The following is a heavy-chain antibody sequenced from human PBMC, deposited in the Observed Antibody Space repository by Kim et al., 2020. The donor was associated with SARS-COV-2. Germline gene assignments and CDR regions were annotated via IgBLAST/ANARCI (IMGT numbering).Heavy chain of an antibody. CDR3: VPRGVPVPV. J-gene: IGHJ4*02. Sequence: GGSLRLSCAASGFTFSSYAMSWVRQPPGRVLEGVSSISDTGGTTYYADSVRGRFTISRDNSKNTLYLQMNSLRVEDMALYYCVPRGVPVPVWGQGTLVTVSS. CDR1: GFTFSSYA. V-gene: IGHV3-23*01. CDR2: ISDTGGTT. D-gene: IGHD3-10*01.